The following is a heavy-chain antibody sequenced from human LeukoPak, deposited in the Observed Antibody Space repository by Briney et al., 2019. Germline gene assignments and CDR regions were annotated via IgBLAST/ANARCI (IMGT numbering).Heavy chain of an antibody. CDR1: GYTFPSYF. CDR2: INPTGGST. Sequence: ASVNVSCKASGYTFPSYFMHWVRQAPGQGLEWMGIINPTGGSTTYAQKFQGRVTMTRDTSTSTAYMELRSLRSDDTAVYYCARVSGGSSGWYEGGFDPWGQGTLVTVSS. J-gene: IGHJ5*02. D-gene: IGHD6-19*01. V-gene: IGHV1-46*01. CDR3: ARVSGGSSGWYEGGFDP.